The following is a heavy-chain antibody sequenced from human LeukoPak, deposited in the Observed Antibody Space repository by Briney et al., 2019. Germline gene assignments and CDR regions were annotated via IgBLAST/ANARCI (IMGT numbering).Heavy chain of an antibody. CDR2: LSYDGSNK. CDR1: GFTFSSYA. Sequence: GGSLRLSCAASGFTFSSYAMHWVRQAPGKGLEWVAVLSYDGSNKYYADSVKGRFTISRDNSKNTLYLQMNSLRAEDTAVYYCASGGSRTNYFDYWGQGTLVTVSS. V-gene: IGHV3-30*01. D-gene: IGHD1-26*01. CDR3: ASGGSRTNYFDY. J-gene: IGHJ4*02.